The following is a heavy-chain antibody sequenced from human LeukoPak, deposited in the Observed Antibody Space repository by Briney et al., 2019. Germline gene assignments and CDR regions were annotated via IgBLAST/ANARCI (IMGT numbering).Heavy chain of an antibody. V-gene: IGHV3-23*01. D-gene: IGHD6-19*01. CDR2: LSGSGITT. CDR3: AKGIYSSGWSYFDY. CDR1: GFTFSNSA. J-gene: IGHJ4*01. Sequence: QPGGSLRLSCAASGFTFSNSAMSWVRQAPGKGLEWVSTLSGSGITTYYADSVKGRFTISRDNSKSTLYLQMNTLRAEDSALYYCAKGIYSSGWSYFDYWGHGTLVTVSS.